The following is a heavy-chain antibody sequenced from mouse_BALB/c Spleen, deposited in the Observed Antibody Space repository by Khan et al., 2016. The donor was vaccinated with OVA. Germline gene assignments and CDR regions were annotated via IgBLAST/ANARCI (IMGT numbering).Heavy chain of an antibody. CDR2: ISTNYGDA. D-gene: IGHD1-1*02. Sequence: QVQLQQSGAELVRPGVSVKISCKASGYTFTDYAMHWVKQRHAKNLEWIGVISTNYGDADYSQKFQGKASMTVDRSSSTVYMDLARLTSEDSAIYYCVKGGNFAYWGQGTLVTVSA. J-gene: IGHJ3*01. CDR3: VKGGNFAY. V-gene: IGHV1S137*01. CDR1: GYTFTDYA.